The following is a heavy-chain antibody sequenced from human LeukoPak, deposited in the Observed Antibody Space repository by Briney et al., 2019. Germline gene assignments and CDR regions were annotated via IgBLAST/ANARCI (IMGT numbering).Heavy chain of an antibody. CDR2: ISGSGGST. V-gene: IGHV3-23*01. CDR1: GFTFSSYA. D-gene: IGHD3-3*01. Sequence: GGSLRLSCAASGFTFSSYAMSWVRQAPGKGLEWVSAISGSGGSTYYADSVKGRFTISRNNSKNTLYLQMNSLRAEDTAVYYCAKKDFWSGHPDYWGQGTLVTVSS. J-gene: IGHJ4*02. CDR3: AKKDFWSGHPDY.